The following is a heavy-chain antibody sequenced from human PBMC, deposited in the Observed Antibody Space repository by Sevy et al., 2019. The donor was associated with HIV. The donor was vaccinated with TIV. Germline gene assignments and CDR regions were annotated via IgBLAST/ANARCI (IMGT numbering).Heavy chain of an antibody. J-gene: IGHJ3*02. CDR2: FDPEDGET. V-gene: IGHV1-24*01. D-gene: IGHD3-10*01. Sequence: ASVKVSCKVSGYTLTELSMHWVRQAPGKGLEWMGGFDPEDGETIYAQKFQGRVTMTEDTSTDTAYMELSSLRSEDTAVYYWATASLGQCGSGSYCYSGDAFDIWGQGTMVTVSS. CDR3: ATASLGQCGSGSYCYSGDAFDI. CDR1: GYTLTELS.